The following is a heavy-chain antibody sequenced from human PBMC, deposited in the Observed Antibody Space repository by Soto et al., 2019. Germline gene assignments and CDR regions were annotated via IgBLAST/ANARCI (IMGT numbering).Heavy chain of an antibody. D-gene: IGHD3-10*01. CDR2: IYNDGTYS. CDR1: GFIFKMYW. V-gene: IGHV3-74*01. Sequence: QPGGSLRLSCAASGFIFKMYWMHWVRQSPGKGLVWISRIYNDGTYSDYADSMRGRFTISRDNVNDTLYLQMNNLRAEDSGLYYCTRGPRPISTGTGAYWGQGTQVTVSS. J-gene: IGHJ4*02. CDR3: TRGPRPISTGTGAY.